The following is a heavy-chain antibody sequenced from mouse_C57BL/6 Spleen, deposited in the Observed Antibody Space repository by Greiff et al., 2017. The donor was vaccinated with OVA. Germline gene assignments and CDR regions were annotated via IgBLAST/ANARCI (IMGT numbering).Heavy chain of an antibody. V-gene: IGHV1-4*01. CDR1: GYTFTSYT. CDR2: INPSSGYT. Sequence: VKLQQSGAELARPGASVKMSCKASGYTFTSYTMHWVKQRPGQGLEWIGYINPSSGYTKYNQKFKDKATLTADKSSSTAYMQLSSLTSEDSAVYYCAREGLTTVVATRGYFDYWGQGTTLTVSS. CDR3: AREGLTTVVATRGYFDY. D-gene: IGHD1-1*01. J-gene: IGHJ2*01.